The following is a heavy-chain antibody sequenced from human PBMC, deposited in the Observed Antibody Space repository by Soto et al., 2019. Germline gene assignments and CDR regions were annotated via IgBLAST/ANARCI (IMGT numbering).Heavy chain of an antibody. V-gene: IGHV1-8*01. CDR2: MNPNSGNT. Sequence: QVQLLQSGAEVKQPGTSVRVSCRASGYTFKDYDINWVRRAPGQGLEWMGWMNPNSGNTAYARKFHDRITMTRSVSAGTACMELNSLTPEDTAVYYCARRMTWSLWCFDLWGSGTQVTVSS. D-gene: IGHD3-3*01. CDR3: ARRMTWSLWCFDL. CDR1: GYTFKDYD. J-gene: IGHJ2*01.